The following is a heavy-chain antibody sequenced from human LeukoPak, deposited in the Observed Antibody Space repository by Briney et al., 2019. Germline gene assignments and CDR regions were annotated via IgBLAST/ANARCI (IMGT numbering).Heavy chain of an antibody. CDR3: ARVIAAAGSVY. J-gene: IGHJ4*02. D-gene: IGHD6-13*01. V-gene: IGHV4-30-2*01. Sequence: SETLSLTCAVSGGSISSGGYSWSWIRQPPGKGLEWIGYINHSGSTNYNPSLKSRVTISVDTSKNQFSLKLSSVTAADTAVYYCARVIAAAGSVYWGQGTLVTVSS. CDR2: INHSGST. CDR1: GGSISSGGYS.